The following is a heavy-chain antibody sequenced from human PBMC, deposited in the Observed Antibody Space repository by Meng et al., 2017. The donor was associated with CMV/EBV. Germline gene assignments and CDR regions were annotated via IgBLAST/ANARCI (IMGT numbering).Heavy chain of an antibody. Sequence: ASLKVSCEASAYTFTSYYMHWVRQAPGQGLERMGIINPSGGSTSYAQKFQGRVTMTRDTSTSTVYMELSSLRSEDTAVYYCARGTLSGSSPAVFDYWGQGTLVTVSS. CDR2: INPSGGST. V-gene: IGHV1-46*01. CDR1: AYTFTSYY. J-gene: IGHJ4*02. D-gene: IGHD1-26*01. CDR3: ARGTLSGSSPAVFDY.